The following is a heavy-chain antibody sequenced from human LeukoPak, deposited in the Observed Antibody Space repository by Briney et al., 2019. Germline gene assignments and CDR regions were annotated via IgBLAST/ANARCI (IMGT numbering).Heavy chain of an antibody. D-gene: IGHD4-17*01. CDR1: GFTFGDYA. V-gene: IGHV3-7*04. CDR2: INEDGSEK. Sequence: GGSLRLSCTASGFTFGDYAMSWFRQAPGKGLEWVANINEDGSEKYYVESVKGRFTISRDNAKNSLFLQMNSLRVEDTAVYYCARVPATVKADYWGQGTLVTISS. CDR3: ARVPATVKADY. J-gene: IGHJ4*02.